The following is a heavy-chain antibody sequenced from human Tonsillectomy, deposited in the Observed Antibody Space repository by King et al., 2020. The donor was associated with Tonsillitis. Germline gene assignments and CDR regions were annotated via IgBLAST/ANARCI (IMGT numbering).Heavy chain of an antibody. CDR3: ARGDYYDSSGFYFDY. J-gene: IGHJ4*02. CDR2: ISTLSSTI. V-gene: IGHV3-48*01. CDR1: GFSFSTYS. D-gene: IGHD3-22*01. Sequence: QLVQSGGGLVQPGGSLRLSCAASGFSFSTYSMNWVRQAPGKGLGWVSYISTLSSTIYYADSVKGRFSISRDNAKNSLYLQMNSLRAEDTAVYYCARGDYYDSSGFYFDYWGQGTLVTVSS.